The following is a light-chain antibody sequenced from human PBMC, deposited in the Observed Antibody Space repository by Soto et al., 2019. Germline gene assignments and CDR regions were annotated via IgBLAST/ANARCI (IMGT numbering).Light chain of an antibody. J-gene: IGKJ1*01. CDR1: QSVLYSSNNKND. Sequence: DIVMTQSPDSLAVSLGERGTINCKSSQSVLYSSNNKNDLSWYQQKPGQPPKLLVYWASTRESGVPDRFSGSGSGTDFTLTISSLQAEDVAIYYCQQYYTSPWTFGQGTKVDI. CDR3: QQYYTSPWT. CDR2: WAS. V-gene: IGKV4-1*01.